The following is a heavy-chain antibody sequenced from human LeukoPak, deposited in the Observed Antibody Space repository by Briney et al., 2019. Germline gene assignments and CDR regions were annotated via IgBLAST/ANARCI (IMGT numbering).Heavy chain of an antibody. CDR3: ARKRDYYDSSGSHDAFDI. J-gene: IGHJ3*02. V-gene: IGHV3-21*01. CDR1: GFTFSSYS. Sequence: GGSLRLSCAASGFTFSSYSMNWVRQAPGKGLEWVSSISSSSSYIYYADSVKGRFTISRDNAKNSLYLQMNSLRAEDTAVYYCARKRDYYDSSGSHDAFDIWGQGTMVTVSS. CDR2: ISSSSSYI. D-gene: IGHD3-22*01.